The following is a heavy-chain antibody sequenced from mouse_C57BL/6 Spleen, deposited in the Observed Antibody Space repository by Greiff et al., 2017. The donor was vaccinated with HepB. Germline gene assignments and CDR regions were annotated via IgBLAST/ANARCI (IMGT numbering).Heavy chain of an antibody. V-gene: IGHV5-16*01. CDR1: GFTFSDYY. D-gene: IGHD4-1*01. CDR3: ERVLTGYMDD. Sequence: EVKLVESEGGLVQPGSSMKLSCTASGFTFSDYYMAWVRQVPEKGLEWVANINYDGSSTYYLDSLKSRFIISRDNANNILYLQMSSVKAEDTATYYCERVLTGYMDDWGQGTSVTVSS. J-gene: IGHJ4*01. CDR2: INYDGSST.